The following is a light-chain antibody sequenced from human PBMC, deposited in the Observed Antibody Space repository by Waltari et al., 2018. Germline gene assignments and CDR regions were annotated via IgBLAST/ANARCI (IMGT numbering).Light chain of an antibody. Sequence: QSALTQPASVSGSPGQSITISCTGTSSDVGAYNYVSWYQQHPGKAPKLIIYEVSYLPSGISNRFSGSKSGNTASLTISGLQTEDEADYYCSSYTTTSTRLFGGGTKLTVL. CDR1: SSDVGAYNY. CDR2: EVS. J-gene: IGLJ2*01. V-gene: IGLV2-14*01. CDR3: SSYTTTSTRL.